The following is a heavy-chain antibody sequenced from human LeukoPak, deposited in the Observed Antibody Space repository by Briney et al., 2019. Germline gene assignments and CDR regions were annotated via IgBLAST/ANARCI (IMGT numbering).Heavy chain of an antibody. CDR2: IYPGDSDT. Sequence: GEASKILCKGSWYRFTRFWDGWVRQLAGKGLEWMGIIYPGDSDTRYSPSFQGQVTISADKSISTAYLQWSSLKASGTAMYHCARLLNTYSDYWGQGTLVTVSS. CDR1: WYRFTRFW. V-gene: IGHV5-51*01. D-gene: IGHD3-16*01. CDR3: ARLLNTYSDY. J-gene: IGHJ4*02.